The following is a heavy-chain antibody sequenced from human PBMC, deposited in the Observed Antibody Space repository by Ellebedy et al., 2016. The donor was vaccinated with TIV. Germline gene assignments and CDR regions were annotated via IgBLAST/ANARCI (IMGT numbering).Heavy chain of an antibody. V-gene: IGHV3-53*01. CDR3: ARDYDILTGHCLDY. J-gene: IGHJ4*02. CDR2: IYSGGST. Sequence: GGSLRLXCAASGFTVSSNYMSWVRQAPGKGLEWVSVIYSGGSTYYADSVKGRFTISRDNSKNTLYLQMNSLRAEDTAVYYCARDYDILTGHCLDYWGQGTLVTVSS. CDR1: GFTVSSNY. D-gene: IGHD3-9*01.